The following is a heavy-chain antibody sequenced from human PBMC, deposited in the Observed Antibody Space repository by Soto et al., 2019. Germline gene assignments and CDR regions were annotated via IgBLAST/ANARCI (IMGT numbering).Heavy chain of an antibody. Sequence: SETLSLTCTVSGGSVSSGSYYWSWIRQPPGKGLEWIGYIYYSGSTNYNPSLKSRVTISVDTSKNQFSLKLSSVTAADTAVYYCARTIPDVVVTASDFDYWGQGTLVTVSS. CDR3: ARTIPDVVVTASDFDY. D-gene: IGHD2-21*02. J-gene: IGHJ4*02. CDR2: IYYSGST. V-gene: IGHV4-61*01. CDR1: GGSVSSGSYY.